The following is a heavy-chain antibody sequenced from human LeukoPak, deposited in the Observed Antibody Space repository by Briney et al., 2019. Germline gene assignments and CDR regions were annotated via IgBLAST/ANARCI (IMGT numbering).Heavy chain of an antibody. CDR1: GFTFSSYV. J-gene: IGHJ4*02. V-gene: IGHV3-23*01. CDR2: ITGSGDNT. CDR3: AKRGPAGAGKSPDYFDY. D-gene: IGHD6-19*01. Sequence: GGSLRLSCAASGFTFSSYVMSWVRQAPGKGLEWVSAITGSGDNTSYADSVKGRFTISRDNSKNTLYLQMNSLRAEDTAVYYCAKRGPAGAGKSPDYFDYWGQGTLVTVSS.